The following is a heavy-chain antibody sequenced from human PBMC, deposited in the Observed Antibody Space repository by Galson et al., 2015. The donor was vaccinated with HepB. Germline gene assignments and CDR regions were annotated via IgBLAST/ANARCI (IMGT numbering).Heavy chain of an antibody. D-gene: IGHD3-10*01. V-gene: IGHV1-18*04. CDR3: ARGRMFMVDH. Sequence: SVKVSCKASGYTFTNFGISWVRQAPGQGIELVGWVSTKNGNTNYARKFQGRVIMTTETSANTAYIELRSLRSDDTAVYYCARGRMFMVDHWGQGTLVTVSS. CDR1: GYTFTNFG. CDR2: VSTKNGNT. J-gene: IGHJ5*02.